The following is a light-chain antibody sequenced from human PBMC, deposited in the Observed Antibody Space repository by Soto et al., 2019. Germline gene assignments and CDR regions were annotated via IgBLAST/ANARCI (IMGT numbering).Light chain of an antibody. CDR3: CSYTRSGTLI. V-gene: IGLV2-14*01. CDR1: SGDIGDYNY. Sequence: QSALTQPASVSGSPGQSSTISCVGTSGDIGDYNYVSWYQQHPGKVPKVIIYDVSHRPSGVSYRFSGTKSGNTASLTVSGLQAEDEADYYCCSYTRSGTLIFGTGTKLTVL. J-gene: IGLJ1*01. CDR2: DVS.